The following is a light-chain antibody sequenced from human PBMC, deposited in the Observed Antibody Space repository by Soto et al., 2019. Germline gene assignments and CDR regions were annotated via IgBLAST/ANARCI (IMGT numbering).Light chain of an antibody. J-gene: IGKJ1*01. Sequence: EVVLTQSPATLSLSPGERATVSCRASQNVRTFLDWYQQKPGQAPRLLIYAASNRATGIPDRFSGSGSGTDFTLTISSLEPEDFAVYYCQQHSHWPPWTFGQGTRVEIQ. CDR1: QNVRTF. CDR2: AAS. V-gene: IGKV3-11*01. CDR3: QQHSHWPPWT.